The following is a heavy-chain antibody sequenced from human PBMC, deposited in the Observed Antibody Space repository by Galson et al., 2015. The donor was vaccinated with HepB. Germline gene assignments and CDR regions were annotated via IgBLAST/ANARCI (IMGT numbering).Heavy chain of an antibody. D-gene: IGHD6-13*01. CDR2: IKQDGSEK. V-gene: IGHV3-7*03. Sequence: SLRLSCAASGFTFSSYWMSWVRQAPGKGLEWVANIKQDGSEKYYVDSVKGRFTISRDNAKNSLYLQMNSLRAEDTAVYYCARRGVPARIAAAGHAFDIWGQGTIVTVSS. CDR1: GFTFSSYW. J-gene: IGHJ3*02. CDR3: ARRGVPARIAAAGHAFDI.